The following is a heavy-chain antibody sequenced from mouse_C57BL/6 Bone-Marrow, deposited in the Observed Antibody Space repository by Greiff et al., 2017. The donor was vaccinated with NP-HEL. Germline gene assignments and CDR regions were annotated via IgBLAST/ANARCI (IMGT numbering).Heavy chain of an antibody. CDR3: ARESYYYGTYFDY. Sequence: EVKLVESGGGLAKPGGSLKLSCAASGFTFSSYAMSWVRQTPEKRLEWVATISDGGSYTYYPDNVKGRFTISRDNAKNNLYLQMSHLKSEDTAMYYCARESYYYGTYFDYWGQGTTLTVSS. CDR2: ISDGGSYT. CDR1: GFTFSSYA. J-gene: IGHJ2*01. V-gene: IGHV5-4*01. D-gene: IGHD1-1*01.